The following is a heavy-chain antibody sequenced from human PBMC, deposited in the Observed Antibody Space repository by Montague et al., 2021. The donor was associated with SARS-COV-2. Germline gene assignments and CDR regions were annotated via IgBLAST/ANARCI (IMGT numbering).Heavy chain of an antibody. D-gene: IGHD6-19*01. V-gene: IGHV3-48*03. CDR2: ISSSGSTI. CDR3: ARDSLFRSGYSSCWPDY. CDR1: GFTFSSYE. J-gene: IGHJ4*02. Sequence: SLRLSCAASGFTFSSYEMNWVRQAPGKGLEWVSYISSSGSTIYYADSVKGRFTISRDNSKNSLYLQMNSLRAEDTAVYYCARDSLFRSGYSSCWPDYWGQGTLVTVSS.